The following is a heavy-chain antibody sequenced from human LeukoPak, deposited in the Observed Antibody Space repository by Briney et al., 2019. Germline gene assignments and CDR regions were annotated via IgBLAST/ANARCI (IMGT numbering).Heavy chain of an antibody. CDR3: ARGADSGSYYASNWFDP. V-gene: IGHV1-69*13. J-gene: IGHJ5*02. D-gene: IGHD1-26*01. Sequence: ASVKVSCKASGGTFSSYAISWVRHAPGQGLEWMGGIIPIFGTANYAHKFQGRVTITADESTSTAYMELSSLRSEDTAVYYCARGADSGSYYASNWFDPWGQGTLVTVSS. CDR2: IIPIFGTA. CDR1: GGTFSSYA.